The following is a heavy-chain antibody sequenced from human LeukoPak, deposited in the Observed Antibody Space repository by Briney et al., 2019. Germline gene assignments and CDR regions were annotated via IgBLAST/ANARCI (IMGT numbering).Heavy chain of an antibody. CDR2: TLHTGRT. CDR1: GGSFSGYY. D-gene: IGHD3-10*01. V-gene: IGHV4-34*12. CDR3: ARQNGGDDAFDI. Sequence: SETLSLTCAVYGGSFSGYYWSWIRQPPGRGLEWIGYTLHTGRTYYNPPLKSRVTISVDRSKNQFSLKVSSVTAADTAVYYCARQNGGDDAFDIWGQGTMVTVSS. J-gene: IGHJ3*02.